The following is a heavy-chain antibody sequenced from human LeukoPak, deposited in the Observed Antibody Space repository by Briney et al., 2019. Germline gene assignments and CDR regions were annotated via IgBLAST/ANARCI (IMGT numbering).Heavy chain of an antibody. V-gene: IGHV1-18*01. Sequence: ASVKVSCKASAYTFTSYTISWVRQAPGQGLEWMGRISPYNGNTDFAQKLQGRVTVTTDTSTNTAYMELRSLRSDDTAVYYCARADTNGWEIDYWGQGTLVTVSS. CDR2: ISPYNGNT. J-gene: IGHJ4*02. CDR3: ARADTNGWEIDY. CDR1: AYTFTSYT. D-gene: IGHD6-19*01.